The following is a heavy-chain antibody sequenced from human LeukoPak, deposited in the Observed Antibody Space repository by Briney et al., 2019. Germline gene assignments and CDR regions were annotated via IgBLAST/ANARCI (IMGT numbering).Heavy chain of an antibody. Sequence: GGSLRLSCAASGFTFSSYAMSWVRQAPGKGLEWVSAISGSGGSTYYADSVKGRFTISRDNSKNTLYLQMHSLRAEDTAVYYCAKDQQNVVVVAATLTYYDSSAVGTFDYWGQGTLVTVSS. CDR2: ISGSGGST. V-gene: IGHV3-23*01. J-gene: IGHJ4*02. CDR1: GFTFSSYA. D-gene: IGHD2-15*01. CDR3: AKDQQNVVVVAATLTYYDSSAVGTFDY.